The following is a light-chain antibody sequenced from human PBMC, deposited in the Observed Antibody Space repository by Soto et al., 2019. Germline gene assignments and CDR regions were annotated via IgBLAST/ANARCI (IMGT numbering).Light chain of an antibody. V-gene: IGKV3-20*01. CDR2: GAS. Sequence: EIVVTISVATLSVSPGERATLSCRASQSVSSNLAWYQQKPGQAPRLLIYGASSRAPGIPDRFSGSGSETDFTLTITRLESEDFAVYSCHQYGSSPWTFGQGTKVDIK. CDR3: HQYGSSPWT. CDR1: QSVSSN. J-gene: IGKJ1*01.